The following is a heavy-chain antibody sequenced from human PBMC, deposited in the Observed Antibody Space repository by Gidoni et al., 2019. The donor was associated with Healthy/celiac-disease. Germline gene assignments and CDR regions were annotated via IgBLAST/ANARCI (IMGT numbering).Heavy chain of an antibody. Sequence: EVQLLESGGGLVQPGGSLRLSCPASGFTFSSYAMSWVGQAPGKGLEWVSAISGSGGSTYYADSVKGRFTISRDNSKNTLYLQMNSLRAEDTAVYYCAKGSYSSSSREDYWGQGTLVTVSS. CDR2: ISGSGGST. CDR3: AKGSYSSSSREDY. CDR1: GFTFSSYA. D-gene: IGHD6-6*01. J-gene: IGHJ4*02. V-gene: IGHV3-23*01.